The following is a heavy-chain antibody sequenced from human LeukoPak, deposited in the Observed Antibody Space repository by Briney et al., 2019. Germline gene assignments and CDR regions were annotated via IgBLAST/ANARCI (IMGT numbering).Heavy chain of an antibody. V-gene: IGHV4-39*01. Sequence: WIRQPPGKGLEWIGSIYYSGSTYYNPSLKSRVTISVDTSKNQFSLKLSSVDTADTAVNYHAIPEQQLPLDYWGQGTLVTVSS. CDR3: AIPEQQLPLDY. CDR2: IYYSGST. J-gene: IGHJ4*02. D-gene: IGHD6-13*01.